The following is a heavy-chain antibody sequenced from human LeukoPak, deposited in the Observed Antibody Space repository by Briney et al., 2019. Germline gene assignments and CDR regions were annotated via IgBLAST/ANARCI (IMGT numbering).Heavy chain of an antibody. D-gene: IGHD5-18*01. J-gene: IGHJ4*02. V-gene: IGHV3-30*18. CDR2: ISYDGSNK. CDR3: AKDRYTETAMGLFDY. Sequence: GGSLRLSCAASGFTFSIYGMHCVRQAPGKGLEWVAVISYDGSNKYYADSVKGRFTISRGNSKNTLYLQMNSLRAEDTAVYYCAKDRYTETAMGLFDYWGQGTLVTVSS. CDR1: GFTFSIYG.